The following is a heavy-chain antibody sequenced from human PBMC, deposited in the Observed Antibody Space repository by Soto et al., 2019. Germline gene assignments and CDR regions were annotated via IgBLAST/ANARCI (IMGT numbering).Heavy chain of an antibody. CDR1: GFTFSSYG. CDR2: IWYDGNNK. D-gene: IGHD6-13*01. J-gene: IGHJ4*02. V-gene: IGHV3-33*01. CDR3: ASWGIAAGDY. Sequence: QVQLVESGGGVVQPGRSLRLSCAASGFTFSSYGMHWVRQAPGKGLEWVAVIWYDGNNKYYADSVKGRFTISRDNSKNTLYLQRNSLRAEDTAVYYCASWGIAAGDYWGQGTLVTVSS.